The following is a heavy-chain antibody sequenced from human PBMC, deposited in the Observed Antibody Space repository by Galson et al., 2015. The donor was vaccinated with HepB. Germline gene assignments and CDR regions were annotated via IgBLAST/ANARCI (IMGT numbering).Heavy chain of an antibody. Sequence: SLRLSCAASGFTFSSYAMSWVRQAPGKGLEWVSAISGSGGSTYYADSVKGRFTISRDNSKNTLYLQMNSLRAEDTAVYYCAKVPPDSSGWYGYFQHWGQGTLVTVSS. D-gene: IGHD6-19*01. CDR2: ISGSGGST. CDR1: GFTFSSYA. CDR3: AKVPPDSSGWYGYFQH. J-gene: IGHJ1*01. V-gene: IGHV3-23*01.